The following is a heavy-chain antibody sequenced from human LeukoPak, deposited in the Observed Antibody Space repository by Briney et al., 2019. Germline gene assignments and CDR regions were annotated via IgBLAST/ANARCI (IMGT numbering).Heavy chain of an antibody. D-gene: IGHD2-2*01. J-gene: IGHJ4*02. CDR2: ISTDSSYK. CDR1: GFSFGNYT. Sequence: AESLRLSCAASGFSFGNYTMSWVSQFPGKRLEWVSSISTDSSYKYYGGSLRGRFSISRDNAKKSLYLQMSGLRVDDTAVYYCVREVDGQFVWGQGTLVTVSS. CDR3: VREVDGQFV. V-gene: IGHV3-21*01.